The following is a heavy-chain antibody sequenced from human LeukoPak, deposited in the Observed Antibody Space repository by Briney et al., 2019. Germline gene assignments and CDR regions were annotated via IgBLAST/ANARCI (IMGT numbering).Heavy chain of an antibody. CDR3: AGRVGYDSSGYSSDAFDI. CDR1: GGSISSYY. D-gene: IGHD3-22*01. J-gene: IGHJ3*02. V-gene: IGHV4-59*01. Sequence: SSETLSLTCTVSGGSISSYYWSWIRQPPGKGLEWIGYIYYSGSTNYNPSLKSRVTISVDTSKNQFSLELSSVTAADTAVYYCAGRVGYDSSGYSSDAFDIWGQGTMVTVSS. CDR2: IYYSGST.